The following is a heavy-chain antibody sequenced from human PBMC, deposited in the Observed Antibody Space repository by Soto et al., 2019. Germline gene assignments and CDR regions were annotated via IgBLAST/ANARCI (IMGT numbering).Heavy chain of an antibody. J-gene: IGHJ6*02. CDR2: IIPIFGTA. V-gene: IGHV1-69*13. D-gene: IGHD3-10*01. CDR1: GGTFSSYA. Sequence: SVKVSCKASGGTFSSYAISWVRQAPGQGLEWMGGIIPIFGTANYAQKFQGRVTITADESTSTAYMELSSLRSEDTAVYYCARGIRGRRGQYYYYGMDVWGQGTTVTVSS. CDR3: ARGIRGRRGQYYYYGMDV.